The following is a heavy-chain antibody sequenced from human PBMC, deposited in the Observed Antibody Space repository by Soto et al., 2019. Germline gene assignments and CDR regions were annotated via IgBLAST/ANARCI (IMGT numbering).Heavy chain of an antibody. CDR2: MNPNSGNT. Sequence: QVQLVQSGAEVKKPGASVKVSCKASGYTFPSYDINWVRQATGQGLEWMGWMNPNSGNTDYAQKFQGRVTMTRNTSISTAYMELSSLRSEDTAVYYCATEHYGNSACFDPSAQGPLVTVSS. V-gene: IGHV1-8*01. CDR3: ATEHYGNSACFDP. J-gene: IGHJ5*02. CDR1: GYTFPSYD. D-gene: IGHD3-10*01.